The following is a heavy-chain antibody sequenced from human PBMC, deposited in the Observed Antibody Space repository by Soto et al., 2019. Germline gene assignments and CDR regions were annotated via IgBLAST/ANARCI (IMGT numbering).Heavy chain of an antibody. CDR1: GGSMSEYF. CDR3: ARDGYDGSGSPYPAY. V-gene: IGHV4-59*13. Sequence: SETLSLTCSVSGGSMSEYFWSWIRQSPGKGLEWIGYIYYLGSTDYNPSLKSRVTISVDTSKRQSSLRLTSVTAADTAVYYCARDGYDGSGSPYPAYWGPGTQVTVSS. D-gene: IGHD3-10*01. J-gene: IGHJ4*02. CDR2: IYYLGST.